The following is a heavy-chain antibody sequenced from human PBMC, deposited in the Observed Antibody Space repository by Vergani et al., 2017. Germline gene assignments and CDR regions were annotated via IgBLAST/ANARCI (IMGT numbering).Heavy chain of an antibody. D-gene: IGHD5-12*01. CDR2: ISGSGGST. CDR1: GFTFSDYA. Sequence: EVQLLESGGGLAQPGGSLRLSCAASGFTFSDYAMNWVRQAPGKGLEWVSGISGSGGSTYYAGSVKGRFTISRDSSKNTLYLQMNSLSAGDTAVYYCAKANPRNSGYDYLYYYHAMDVWGQGTTVTVSS. J-gene: IGHJ6*02. CDR3: AKANPRNSGYDYLYYYHAMDV. V-gene: IGHV3-23*01.